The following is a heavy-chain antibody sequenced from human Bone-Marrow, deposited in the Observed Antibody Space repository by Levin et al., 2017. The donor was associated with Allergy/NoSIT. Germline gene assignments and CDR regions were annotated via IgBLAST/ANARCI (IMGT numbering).Heavy chain of an antibody. J-gene: IGHJ6*02. Sequence: LSGGSLRLSCAASGFTFSRYGVHWVRQAPGRGLEWVAVISFDGSNKYYADSVKGRFTISRDNSKNTLYLQMNSLRPEDTAVYYCAKDKDSCTDSSETYGMDFWGQGTSVTVSS. V-gene: IGHV3-30*18. D-gene: IGHD6-25*01. CDR3: AKDKDSCTDSSETYGMDF. CDR1: GFTFSRYG. CDR2: ISFDGSNK.